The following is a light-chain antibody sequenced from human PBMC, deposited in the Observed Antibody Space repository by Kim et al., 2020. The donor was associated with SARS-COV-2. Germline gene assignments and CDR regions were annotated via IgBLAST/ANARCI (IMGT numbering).Light chain of an antibody. CDR2: SVS. V-gene: IGKV3-20*01. Sequence: EIVLTQSPGTLSLSPGERATLSCRASQSVSNNYLAWYQQKPGQAPRLLIYSVSKRATGIPDRFSGSGSGTDFTLTISRLEPEDVVVYYCQYYGRSLYTFGQGTKLEI. J-gene: IGKJ2*01. CDR3: QYYGRSLYT. CDR1: QSVSNNY.